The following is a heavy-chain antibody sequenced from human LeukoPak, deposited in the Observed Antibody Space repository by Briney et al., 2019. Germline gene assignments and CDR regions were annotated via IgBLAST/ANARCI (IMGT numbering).Heavy chain of an antibody. CDR3: VREGSGSTHYMDV. CDR1: RFTFDDSG. V-gene: IGHV3-21*01. CDR2: ITGNSKSI. J-gene: IGHJ6*03. D-gene: IGHD3-10*01. Sequence: GGSLRLSCAASRFTFDDSGMNWVRQAPGKGLEWVSSITGNSKSIDYADSVKGRFAISRDNAKNSLFLQMDSLRVEDTAVYYCVREGSGSTHYMDVWGKGTTVTVSS.